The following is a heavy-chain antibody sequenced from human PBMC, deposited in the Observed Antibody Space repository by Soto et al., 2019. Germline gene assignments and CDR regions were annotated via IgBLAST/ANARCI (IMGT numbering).Heavy chain of an antibody. J-gene: IGHJ4*02. CDR2: IYPSGRT. CDR3: ARGENWYDISARGCYFDS. CDR1: GGSISSGGYS. Sequence: QLQLRESGSGLVKPSQTLSLTCAVSGGSISSGGYSWSWIRQPPGKGLEWMGYIYPSGRTYYNPSVESRVRISIDTSKNQISLDLSSVTAADTAVYYCARGENWYDISARGCYFDSWGQGTLVTVSS. D-gene: IGHD3-22*01. V-gene: IGHV4-30-2*01.